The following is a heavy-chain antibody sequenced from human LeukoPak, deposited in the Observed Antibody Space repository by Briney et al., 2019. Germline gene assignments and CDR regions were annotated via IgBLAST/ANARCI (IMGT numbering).Heavy chain of an antibody. J-gene: IGHJ4*02. V-gene: IGHV5-51*01. D-gene: IGHD5-18*01. Sequence: GESLKISCKGSGYSFTSYWIGWVRQMPGKGLEWMGFIYPGDSDTRYSPSFQGQVTISADKSITTAYLQWSSLKASDTAMYYCARTYSYGYRENYYFDYWGQGTLVTVSS. CDR2: IYPGDSDT. CDR3: ARTYSYGYRENYYFDY. CDR1: GYSFTSYW.